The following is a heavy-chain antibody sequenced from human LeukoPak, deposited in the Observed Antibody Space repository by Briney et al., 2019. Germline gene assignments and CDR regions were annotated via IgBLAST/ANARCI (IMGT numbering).Heavy chain of an antibody. V-gene: IGHV3-9*03. J-gene: IGHJ4*02. D-gene: IGHD3-3*01. CDR1: GFTFDDYA. Sequence: PGGSLRLSCAASGFTFDDYAMHWVRQAPGKGLEWVSGISWNSGSIGYADSVKGRFTISRDNAKNSLYLQMNSLRAEDMALYYCAKGVLRFLEWLFDYWGQGTLVTVSS. CDR3: AKGVLRFLEWLFDY. CDR2: ISWNSGSI.